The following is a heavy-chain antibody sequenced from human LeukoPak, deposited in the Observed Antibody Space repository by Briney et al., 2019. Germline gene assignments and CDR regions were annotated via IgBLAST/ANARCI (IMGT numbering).Heavy chain of an antibody. CDR2: IKPDGSAK. CDR1: GFTFSNYY. Sequence: PGGSLRLSCAASGFTFSNYYMTWVRQPPGKGLEWVANIKPDGSAKECVDSVKGRFTISRDNARNSLYLQMDSLRAEDTAVYYCARCVVPGIIQWSLDYWGQGALVTVSS. CDR3: ARCVVPGIIQWSLDY. D-gene: IGHD2-2*01. J-gene: IGHJ4*02. V-gene: IGHV3-7*01.